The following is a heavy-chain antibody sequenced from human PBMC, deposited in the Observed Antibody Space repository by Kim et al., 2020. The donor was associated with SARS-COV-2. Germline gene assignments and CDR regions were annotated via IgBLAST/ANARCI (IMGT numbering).Heavy chain of an antibody. Sequence: GGSLRLSCAASGFTFSSYAMSWVRQAPGKGLEWVSAISGSGGSTYYADSVKGRFTISRDNSKNTLYLQMNSLRAEDTAVYYCAKGGYYGSGFEDYFDYWGQGTLVTVSS. CDR1: GFTFSSYA. J-gene: IGHJ4*02. D-gene: IGHD3-10*01. V-gene: IGHV3-23*01. CDR2: ISGSGGST. CDR3: AKGGYYGSGFEDYFDY.